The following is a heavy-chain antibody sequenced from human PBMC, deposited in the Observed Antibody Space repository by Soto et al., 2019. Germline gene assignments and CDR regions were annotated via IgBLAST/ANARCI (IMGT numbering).Heavy chain of an antibody. CDR1: EFNFRSYS. Sequence: PGGSLRHSCAASEFNFRSYSISLVRQDPGKGLEWVSAISGSGGSTYYADSVKGQFTISRDNSKNTVYLQMNTLRAEDTAKYYCAKEGCSGGSCYWNYGLDVWGQGTTVTVSS. J-gene: IGHJ6*02. CDR3: AKEGCSGGSCYWNYGLDV. D-gene: IGHD2-15*01. V-gene: IGHV3-23*01. CDR2: ISGSGGST.